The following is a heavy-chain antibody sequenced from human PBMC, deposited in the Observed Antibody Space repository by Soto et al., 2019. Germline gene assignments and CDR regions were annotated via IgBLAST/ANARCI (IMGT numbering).Heavy chain of an antibody. J-gene: IGHJ6*02. V-gene: IGHV1-69*02. D-gene: IGHD5-12*01. CDR1: GGTFSSYT. Sequence: QVQLVQSGAEVKKPGSSVKVSCKASGGTFSSYTISWVRQAPGQGLEWMGRIIPILGIANYAQKFQGRVTITTDKSTSTAYMELSSLRSEGTAVYYCARGYSGYDLDYYYGMDVWGQGTTVTVSS. CDR3: ARGYSGYDLDYYYGMDV. CDR2: IIPILGIA.